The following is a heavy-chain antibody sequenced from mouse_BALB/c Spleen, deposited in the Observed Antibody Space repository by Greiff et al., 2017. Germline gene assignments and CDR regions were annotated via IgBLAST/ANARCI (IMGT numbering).Heavy chain of an antibody. V-gene: IGHV2-9*02. CDR2: IWAGGST. CDR3: AREGENWAGFDF. CDR1: GFSLTSYG. D-gene: IGHD4-1*01. Sequence: VKLVESGPGLVAPSQTLYITCTVSGFSLTSYGVHWVRQPPGKGLEWLGVIWAGGSTNYNSALMSRLSIREDNSTSQVFLKRSSLQTDDTAMYYCAREGENWAGFDFWGQGTTLTVSS. J-gene: IGHJ2*01.